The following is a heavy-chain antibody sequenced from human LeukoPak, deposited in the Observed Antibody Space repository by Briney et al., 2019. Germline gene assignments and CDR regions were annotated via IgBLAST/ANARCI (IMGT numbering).Heavy chain of an antibody. J-gene: IGHJ4*02. CDR3: ARDASDISSLDY. CDR1: GFTFSRNA. D-gene: IGHD6-13*01. V-gene: IGHV3-30-3*01. CDR2: ISYDGSNK. Sequence: PGRSLRLSCAASGFTFSRNAMHWVRQGPGKGLEWVAVISYDGSNKYYADSVKGRFTISRDNSKNTLYLQMNSLRAEDTAVYYCARDASDISSLDYWGQGTLVTVSS.